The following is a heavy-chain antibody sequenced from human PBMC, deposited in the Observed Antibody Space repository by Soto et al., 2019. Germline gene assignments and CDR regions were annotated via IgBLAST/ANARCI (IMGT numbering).Heavy chain of an antibody. CDR2: IGTAGDT. J-gene: IGHJ6*02. CDR3: VRDPAGHGMDV. D-gene: IGHD3-10*01. CDR1: GFSFRTYD. Sequence: GGSLRLSCAASGFSFRTYDVHWVRQVTGKGLEWVSMIGTAGDTYYLGSVKGRFTISRENAQNSLYLQMNSLTVGDTAVYYCVRDPAGHGMDVWGQGTTVTVSS. V-gene: IGHV3-13*04.